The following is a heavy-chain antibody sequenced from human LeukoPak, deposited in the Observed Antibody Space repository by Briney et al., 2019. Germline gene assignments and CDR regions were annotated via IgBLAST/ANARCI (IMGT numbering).Heavy chain of an antibody. Sequence: PGGYLRLYCAASGFTFSSYWMSWVRQAPGKGLEWVANIKQDGSEKYYVDSVKGRFTISRDNAKNSLFLQMNSLRDEDTAVYYCARDSSGPDYWGQGTLVTVSS. V-gene: IGHV3-7*01. CDR2: IKQDGSEK. J-gene: IGHJ4*02. CDR1: GFTFSSYW. D-gene: IGHD6-19*01. CDR3: ARDSSGPDY.